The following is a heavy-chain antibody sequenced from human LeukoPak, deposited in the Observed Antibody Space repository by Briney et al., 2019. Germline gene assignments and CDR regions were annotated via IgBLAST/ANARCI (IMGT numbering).Heavy chain of an antibody. D-gene: IGHD3-16*01. CDR3: AGVWGSYHSSWSDP. CDR2: FDPEDGET. CDR1: GYTLTELS. V-gene: IGHV1-24*01. Sequence: ASVKVSCKVSGYTLTELSMQWVRQSPGKGLEWMGGFDPEDGETIYAQKFQGRVTMTEDTSTDTAYMELSSLRSEDTAVYYCAGVWGSYHSSWSDPWGQGTLVTVSS. J-gene: IGHJ5*02.